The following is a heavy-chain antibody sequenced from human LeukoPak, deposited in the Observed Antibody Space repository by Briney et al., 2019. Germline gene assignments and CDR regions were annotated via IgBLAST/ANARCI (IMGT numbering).Heavy chain of an antibody. CDR1: GFTFSSYW. CDR3: ARDPRFGDGYSYGYNY. Sequence: GGSLRLSCAASGFTFSSYWMHWVRQAPGKGLVWVSRINSDGSSTSYADSVKGRFTISRDNAKNTLYLQMNSLRAEDTAVYYCARDPRFGDGYSYGYNYWGQGTLVTVSS. D-gene: IGHD5-18*01. J-gene: IGHJ4*02. CDR2: INSDGSST. V-gene: IGHV3-74*01.